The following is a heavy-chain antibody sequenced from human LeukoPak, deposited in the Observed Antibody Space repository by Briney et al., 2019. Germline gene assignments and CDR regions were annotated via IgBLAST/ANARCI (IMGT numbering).Heavy chain of an antibody. CDR1: SGSLSSSSSY. V-gene: IGHV4-39*01. CDR2: IYYSGTT. Sequence: PSETLSLTCTVSSGSLSSSSSYWGWIRQPPGKGLEWIGSIYYSGTTFYNPSLKSRVTISVDTSKNQFSLNLNSVTAADTALYYCARHGVKDYDFWRGYSNDWGQGTLVTVSS. J-gene: IGHJ4*02. D-gene: IGHD3-3*01. CDR3: ARHGVKDYDFWRGYSND.